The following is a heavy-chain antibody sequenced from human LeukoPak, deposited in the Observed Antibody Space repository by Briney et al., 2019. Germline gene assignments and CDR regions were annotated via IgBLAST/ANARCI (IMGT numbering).Heavy chain of an antibody. CDR3: ARGDYGDYVSYFDY. Sequence: RAGGSLRLSCAASGFTFDDYGMSWVRQAPGKGLEWVSGINWNGGSTGYADSVKGRFITSRDNAKNSLFLQMNSLRVEDTALYYCARGDYGDYVSYFDYWGQGTLVTVSS. CDR1: GFTFDDYG. D-gene: IGHD4-17*01. J-gene: IGHJ4*02. V-gene: IGHV3-20*04. CDR2: INWNGGST.